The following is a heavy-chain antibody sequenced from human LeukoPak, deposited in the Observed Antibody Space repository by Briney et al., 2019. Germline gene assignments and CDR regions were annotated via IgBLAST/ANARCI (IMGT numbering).Heavy chain of an antibody. CDR2: IYYSGST. Sequence: KSSETLSLTCTVSGGSISSSSYFWGWIRQPPGKGLEWIGSIYYSGSTYYNPSVQSRVTISVDTSKNQFSLKLSSVTAADTAVYYCVRHWKEGALLGNFGFWGQGTLVAVSS. V-gene: IGHV4-39*01. CDR1: GGSISSSSYF. CDR3: VRHWKEGALLGNFGF. J-gene: IGHJ4*02. D-gene: IGHD3-16*01.